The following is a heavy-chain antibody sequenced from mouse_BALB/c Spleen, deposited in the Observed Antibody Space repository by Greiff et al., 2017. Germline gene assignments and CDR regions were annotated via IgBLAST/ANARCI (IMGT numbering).Heavy chain of an antibody. CDR2: IDPANGNT. CDR3: ARVYYGNYGLDY. J-gene: IGHJ2*01. CDR1: GFNIKDTY. Sequence: DVQLQESGAELVKPGASVKLSCTASGFNIKDTYMHWVKQRPEQGLEWIGRIDPANGNTKYDPKFQGKATITADTSSNTAYLQLSSLTSEDTAVYYCARVYYGNYGLDYWGQGTTLTVSS. V-gene: IGHV14-3*02. D-gene: IGHD2-1*01.